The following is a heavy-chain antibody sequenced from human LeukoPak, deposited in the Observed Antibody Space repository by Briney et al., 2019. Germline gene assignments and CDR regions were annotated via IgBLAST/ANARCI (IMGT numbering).Heavy chain of an antibody. J-gene: IGHJ4*02. V-gene: IGHV3-7*04. Sequence: GGSLRLSCAASGFSFSSYWMSWVRQAPGGGLEWVANIGRGGSELLYVDSVKGRFPISRDNAENALYLQVHSLRAEDASVFFCARDKNWNDLLELSYWGQGTLVTVSS. D-gene: IGHD1-1*01. CDR3: ARDKNWNDLLELSY. CDR2: IGRGGSEL. CDR1: GFSFSSYW.